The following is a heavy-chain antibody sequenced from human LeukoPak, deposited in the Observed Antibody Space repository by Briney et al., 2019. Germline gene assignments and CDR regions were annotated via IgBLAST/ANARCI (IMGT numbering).Heavy chain of an antibody. CDR3: ARAHTRYYSQFDY. CDR2: IYHSGST. CDR1: GYSISSGYY. J-gene: IGHJ4*02. V-gene: IGHV4-38-2*02. Sequence: SETLSLTCTVSGYSISSGYYWGWIRQPPGKGLEWIGSIYHSGSTYYNPSLKSRVTISVDTSKNQFSLKLSSVTAADTAVYYCARAHTRYYSQFDYWGQGTLVTVSS. D-gene: IGHD3-22*01.